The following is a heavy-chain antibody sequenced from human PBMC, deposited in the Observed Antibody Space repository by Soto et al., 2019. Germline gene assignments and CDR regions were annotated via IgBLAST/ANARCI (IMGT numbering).Heavy chain of an antibody. CDR1: GGSISSSSYY. J-gene: IGHJ1*01. CDR3: AHLPGGYATGEYFQH. D-gene: IGHD3-16*01. Sequence: QLQLQESGPGLVKPSETLSLTCTVSGGSISSSSYYWGWIRQPPGKGLEWIGSIYYSGSTYYNPSLKSRVTISVDPSKHQFSLTLSSVTAADTAVYYCAHLPGGYATGEYFQHWGQGTLVTVSS. CDR2: IYYSGST. V-gene: IGHV4-39*01.